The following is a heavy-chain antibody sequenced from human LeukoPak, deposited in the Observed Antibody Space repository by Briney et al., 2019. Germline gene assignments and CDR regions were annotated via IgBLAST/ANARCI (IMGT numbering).Heavy chain of an antibody. Sequence: GGSLRLSCAASGFTFSSYEMNWVRQAPGKGLEWVSYISSSGSTIYYADSVKGRFTISRDNAKNSLYLQMNSLRADDTAVYYCARVAEAAAFDYWGQGTLVTVSS. J-gene: IGHJ4*02. D-gene: IGHD6-13*01. V-gene: IGHV3-48*03. CDR1: GFTFSSYE. CDR2: ISSSGSTI. CDR3: ARVAEAAAFDY.